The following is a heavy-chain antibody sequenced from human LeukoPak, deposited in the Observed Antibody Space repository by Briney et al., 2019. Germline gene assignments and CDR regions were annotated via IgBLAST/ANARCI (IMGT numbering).Heavy chain of an antibody. Sequence: SESLSLTCAVYGVSFSGYYWSWIRQPPGKGLEWIGEINHSGSTNYNPSLKSRVTISVDTSKNQSSLKLSSVTAADTAVYYCARGSPIAAAGFDYWGQGTLVTVSS. J-gene: IGHJ4*02. V-gene: IGHV4-34*01. CDR3: ARGSPIAAAGFDY. D-gene: IGHD6-13*01. CDR2: INHSGST. CDR1: GVSFSGYY.